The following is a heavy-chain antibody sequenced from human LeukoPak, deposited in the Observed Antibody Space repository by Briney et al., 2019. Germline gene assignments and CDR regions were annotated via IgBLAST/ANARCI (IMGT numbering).Heavy chain of an antibody. CDR2: IYYRGNT. V-gene: IGHV4-59*01. Sequence: PSETLSLTCTVSGGSISSYYWSWFRQPPGKGLEWVGYIYYRGNTNYNPTLKSRVTISVDTSKNQFSLKLSSLIAADTAVYYCARGPTMVRGVRTKWFDPWGQGTLVTVSS. D-gene: IGHD3-10*01. CDR3: ARGPTMVRGVRTKWFDP. J-gene: IGHJ5*02. CDR1: GGSISSYY.